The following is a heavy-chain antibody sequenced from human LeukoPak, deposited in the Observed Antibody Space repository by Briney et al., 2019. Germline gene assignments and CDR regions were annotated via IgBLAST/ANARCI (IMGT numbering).Heavy chain of an antibody. CDR1: GGTFSSYA. J-gene: IGHJ4*02. V-gene: IGHV1-18*01. CDR2: ISAYNGNT. Sequence: ASMKVSCKASGGTFSSYAISWVRQAPGQGLEWMGWISAYNGNTNYAQKLQGRVTMTTDTSTSTAYMELRSLRSDDTAVYYCARDDYYGSGSYYASSYWGQGTLVTVSS. D-gene: IGHD3-10*01. CDR3: ARDDYYGSGSYYASSY.